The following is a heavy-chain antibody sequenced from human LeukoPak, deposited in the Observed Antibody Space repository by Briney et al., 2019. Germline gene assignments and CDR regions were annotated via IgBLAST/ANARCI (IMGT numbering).Heavy chain of an antibody. V-gene: IGHV3-23*01. CDR2: ISGGGGST. D-gene: IGHD3-16*01. Sequence: GGSLRLSCAASGFTFSSYAMSWVRQAPGKGLEWVSAISGGGGSTYYADSVKGRFIISRDNSKNTLYLQMNSLRAEDTAVYYCAKDPYDYFWGRPQARFDYWGQATPVT. J-gene: IGHJ4*02. CDR1: GFTFSSYA. CDR3: AKDPYDYFWGRPQARFDY.